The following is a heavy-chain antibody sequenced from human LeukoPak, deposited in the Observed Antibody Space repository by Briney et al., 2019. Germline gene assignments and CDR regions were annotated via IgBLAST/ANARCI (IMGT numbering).Heavy chain of an antibody. CDR1: GGSISSNTYY. V-gene: IGHV4-39*07. D-gene: IGHD5-18*01. CDR3: ARDYQGGYGDKTVDY. J-gene: IGHJ4*02. Sequence: SETLSLTCTVSGGSISSNTYYWGWISQPPGKGLEWIGSIYYSGSTYYNPSLKSRVTISVDTSKNQFSLKLSSVTAADTAVYYCARDYQGGYGDKTVDYWGQGTLVTVSS. CDR2: IYYSGST.